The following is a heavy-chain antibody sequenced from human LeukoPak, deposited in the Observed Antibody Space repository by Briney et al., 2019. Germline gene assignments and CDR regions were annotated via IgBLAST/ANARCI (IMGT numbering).Heavy chain of an antibody. CDR1: GGSISSYY. CDR2: IYYSGST. V-gene: IGHV4-59*01. D-gene: IGHD1-26*01. J-gene: IGHJ4*02. CDR3: ARGIVGATIDY. Sequence: SETLSLTCTVSGGSISSYYWSWIRQPPGKGLEWIGYIYYSGSTNYNPSLKSRVTISVDTSKNQFSLKLSSVTAADTAVYYCARGIVGATIDYWGQGTLVTVSS.